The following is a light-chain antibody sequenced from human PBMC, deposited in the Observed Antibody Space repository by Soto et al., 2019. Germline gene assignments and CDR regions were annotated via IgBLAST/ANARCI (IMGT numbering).Light chain of an antibody. V-gene: IGLV2-23*02. CDR3: CSYAGSYTYV. CDR1: SINVGSYNL. Sequence: SVLSQPASVSGSPGQSVTISCTLTSINVGSYNLVSWYQQHPGKAPKLMIYEVSKRPSGVSNRFSGSKSGNTASLTISGLQAEDEADYHCCSYAGSYTYVFGPGTKVTVL. CDR2: EVS. J-gene: IGLJ1*01.